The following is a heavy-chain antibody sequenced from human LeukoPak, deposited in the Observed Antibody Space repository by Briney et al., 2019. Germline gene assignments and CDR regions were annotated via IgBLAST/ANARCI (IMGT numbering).Heavy chain of an antibody. Sequence: SETLSLTCTVSGGSISSGGYYWSWIRQPPGKGLEWIGYIYHSGSTYYNPSLKSRVTISVDRSKNQFSLKLSSVTAADTAVYYCARRQHRDYYDTGRAFDIWGQGTMVTVSS. CDR3: ARRQHRDYYDTGRAFDI. V-gene: IGHV4-30-2*01. D-gene: IGHD3-22*01. CDR1: GGSISSGGYY. CDR2: IYHSGST. J-gene: IGHJ3*02.